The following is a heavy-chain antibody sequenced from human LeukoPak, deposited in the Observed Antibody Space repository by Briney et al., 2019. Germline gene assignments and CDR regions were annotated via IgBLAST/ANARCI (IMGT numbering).Heavy chain of an antibody. J-gene: IGHJ4*02. Sequence: GESLKISCKGSGYSFTSYWIGWVRQMPGKGLEWTGIIYPGDSDTRYSPSFQGQVTISADKSISTAYLQWSSLKAPDTAMYYCAVGSDSSWAYFDYWGQGTLVTVSS. CDR2: IYPGDSDT. D-gene: IGHD6-13*01. V-gene: IGHV5-51*01. CDR3: AVGSDSSWAYFDY. CDR1: GYSFTSYW.